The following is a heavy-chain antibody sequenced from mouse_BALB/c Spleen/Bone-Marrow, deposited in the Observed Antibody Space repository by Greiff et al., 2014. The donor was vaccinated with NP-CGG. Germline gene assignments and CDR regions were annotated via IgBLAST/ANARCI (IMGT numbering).Heavy chain of an antibody. V-gene: IGHV1S29*02. D-gene: IGHD1-2*01. CDR3: ARRFITTAAWFAY. CDR2: IYPYNGGT. CDR1: GYTFTDYN. Sequence: EVQLQQSGPELVKPGASVKISCKASGYTFTDYNMHWVKQSHGKSLEWIGYIYPYNGGTGYNQKFKSKATLTIDNSSSTAYMELRSLTSEDSAVYYCARRFITTAAWFAYWGRGTLVTVSA. J-gene: IGHJ3*01.